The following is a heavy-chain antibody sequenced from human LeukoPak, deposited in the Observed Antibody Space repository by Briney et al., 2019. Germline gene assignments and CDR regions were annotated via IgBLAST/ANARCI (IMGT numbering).Heavy chain of an antibody. CDR3: ATARSVHSQLDY. CDR2: FDPETGET. Sequence: ASVKLSCKVSGYTLTKLSIHWVRQAPGEGLEWRGGFDPETGETIYAQEFLGRVTMIEDTSTDTAYMELNSLRSDDTPVYYCATARSVHSQLDYWGQGTLVTVSS. V-gene: IGHV1-24*01. CDR1: GYTLTKLS. J-gene: IGHJ4*02. D-gene: IGHD2-15*01.